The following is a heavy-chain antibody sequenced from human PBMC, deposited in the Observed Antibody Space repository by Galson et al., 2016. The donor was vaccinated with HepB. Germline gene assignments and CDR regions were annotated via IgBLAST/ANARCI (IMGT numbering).Heavy chain of an antibody. CDR3: AKNDSLAGYSAIDY. CDR2: ISYDGSHK. D-gene: IGHD3-9*01. J-gene: IGHJ4*02. CDR1: GFTFSSYG. V-gene: IGHV3-30*18. Sequence: SLRLSCAASGFTFSSYGMNWVRQAPGKGLEWVAVISYDGSHKYYAASVKGRFTISRDNSKNTLSLQMNSLRAEDTAVYYCAKNDSLAGYSAIDYWGPGTLVTVSS.